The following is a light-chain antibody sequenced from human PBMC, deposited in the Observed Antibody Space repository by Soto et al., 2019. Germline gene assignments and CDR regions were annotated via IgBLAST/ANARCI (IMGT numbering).Light chain of an antibody. CDR1: SSDVGAYNF. CDR3: SSRTYNSFHVLYI. J-gene: IGLJ1*01. CDR2: QVS. V-gene: IGLV2-8*01. Sequence: QSALTQPPSASGSPGQSVTISCTGTSSDVGAYNFVSWYQQHPGKAPKLMIYQVSKRPSGVPDRFSGSKSGDTAFLTVSGLQADDEADYYCSSRTYNSFHVLYIFGTGTKVTVL.